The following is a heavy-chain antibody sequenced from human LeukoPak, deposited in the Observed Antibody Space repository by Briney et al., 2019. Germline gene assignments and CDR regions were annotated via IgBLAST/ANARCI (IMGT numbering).Heavy chain of an antibody. CDR2: ISGSGGST. CDR3: ANGEEWFGELRFDY. D-gene: IGHD3-10*01. V-gene: IGHV3-23*01. CDR1: GFTFSSYA. Sequence: PGGSLRLSCAASGFTFSSYAMSWVRQAPGKGLEWVSAISGSGGSTYYADSVKGRFTISRDNSKNTLYLQMNSLRAEDTAVYYCANGEEWFGELRFDYWGQGTLVTVSS. J-gene: IGHJ4*02.